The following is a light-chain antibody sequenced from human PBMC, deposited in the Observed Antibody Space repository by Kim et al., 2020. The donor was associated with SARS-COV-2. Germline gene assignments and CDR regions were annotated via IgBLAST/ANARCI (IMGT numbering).Light chain of an antibody. CDR1: SSDVGDYKY. CDR3: SSYAGSNNLV. V-gene: IGLV2-8*01. CDR2: EVS. J-gene: IGLJ2*01. Sequence: GQSVTISCTGTSSDVGDYKYVSWSQQHPGKAPKLMIYEVSKRPSGVPDRFSGSKSGNTASLTVSGLQAEDEADYYCSSYAGSNNLVFGGGTQLTVL.